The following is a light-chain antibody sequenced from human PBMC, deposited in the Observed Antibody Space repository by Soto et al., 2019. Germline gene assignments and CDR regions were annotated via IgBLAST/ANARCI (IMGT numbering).Light chain of an antibody. CDR3: QSYDDSLGGHVI. J-gene: IGLJ2*01. V-gene: IGLV1-40*01. Sequence: QAVVTQPPSVSGAPGQRVTTSCTGSSSYFGAGYDVHWYQQLPGTAPKLLIYANTNRPSGVPDRFSGSKSGTSASLAITGLQAEDEADYYCQSYDDSLGGHVIFGGGTKVTVL. CDR2: ANT. CDR1: SSYFGAGYD.